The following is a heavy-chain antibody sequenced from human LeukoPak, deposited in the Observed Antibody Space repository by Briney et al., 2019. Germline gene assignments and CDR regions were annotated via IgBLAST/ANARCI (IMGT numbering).Heavy chain of an antibody. CDR2: IDHSGST. J-gene: IGHJ3*02. D-gene: IGHD3-10*01. V-gene: IGHV4-38-2*02. CDR1: GYSISSGYY. CDR3: ARHSPLWFGEYDAFDI. Sequence: SETLSLTCTVSGYSISSGYYWGWIRQPPGKGLEWIGEIDHSGSTNYNPSLKSRVTISVDTSKNQFSLKLSSVTAADTAVYYCARHSPLWFGEYDAFDIWGQGTMVTVSS.